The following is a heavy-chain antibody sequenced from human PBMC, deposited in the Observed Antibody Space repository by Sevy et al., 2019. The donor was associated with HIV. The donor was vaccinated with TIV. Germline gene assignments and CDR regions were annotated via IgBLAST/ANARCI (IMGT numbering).Heavy chain of an antibody. CDR2: MKQDGSEE. CDR3: ARGPPDGSYDYFDY. J-gene: IGHJ4*02. Sequence: GGSLRLSCAASGFSFSIYWMSWVRQAPGKGQEWVATMKQDGSEEEYVDSVKGRFTISRDNVKDTLSLQMNSLRADDTAVYYCARGPPDGSYDYFDYWGQGTLVTVSS. CDR1: GFSFSIYW. V-gene: IGHV3-7*01. D-gene: IGHD1-26*01.